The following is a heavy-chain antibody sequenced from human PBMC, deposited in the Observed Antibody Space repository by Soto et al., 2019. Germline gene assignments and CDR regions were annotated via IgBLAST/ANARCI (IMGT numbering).Heavy chain of an antibody. J-gene: IGHJ1*01. V-gene: IGHV3-23*01. CDR3: AKGLAIDILTGYYPEYFQH. D-gene: IGHD3-9*01. CDR2: ISGSGGST. CDR1: GFTFSSYA. Sequence: GGSLRLSCAASGFTFSSYAMSWVRQAPGKGLEWVSAISGSGGSTYYADSVKGRFTISRDNSKNTLYLQMNSLRAEDTAVYYCAKGLAIDILTGYYPEYFQHWGQGTLVTVSS.